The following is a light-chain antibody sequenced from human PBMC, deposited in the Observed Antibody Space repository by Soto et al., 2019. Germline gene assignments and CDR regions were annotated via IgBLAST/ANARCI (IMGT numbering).Light chain of an antibody. CDR2: KAS. Sequence: DIQMTQSPSTLSASVGDRVTITCRASQSISSWLAWYQQKPGKAPKLLIYKASSLESGVPSRFSGSGSGTEFTLTISSLQPDDFATYYCQHRETFGQGTKVDIK. CDR3: QHRET. CDR1: QSISSW. J-gene: IGKJ1*01. V-gene: IGKV1-5*03.